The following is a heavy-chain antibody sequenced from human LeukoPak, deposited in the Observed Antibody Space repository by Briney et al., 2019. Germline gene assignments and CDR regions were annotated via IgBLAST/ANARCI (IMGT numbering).Heavy chain of an antibody. V-gene: IGHV4-4*07. CDR3: ARDRAHYDILTGYYSDAFDI. CDR2: IYTSGST. CDR1: GGSISSYY. D-gene: IGHD3-9*01. J-gene: IGHJ3*02. Sequence: SETLSLTSTDSGGSISSYYWSWIRQPAGKGLEWIGRIYTSGSTNYNPSLKSRVTMSVDTSKNQFSLKLSSVTAADTAVYYCARDRAHYDILTGYYSDAFDIWGQGTMVTVSS.